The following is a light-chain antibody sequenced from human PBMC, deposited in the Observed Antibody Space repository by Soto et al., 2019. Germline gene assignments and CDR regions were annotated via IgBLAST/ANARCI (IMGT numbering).Light chain of an antibody. CDR1: QSVSNY. J-gene: IGKJ1*01. CDR3: HQYGGSLQT. Sequence: EIVLTQSPGTLSLSPGERATLSCRASQSVSNYLAWYQRKPGQAPRLLIYGASSRATGIPDRFSGSGSGTDFTLTISRLEPEDFAAYYCHQYGGSLQTFGQGTKVDIK. CDR2: GAS. V-gene: IGKV3-20*01.